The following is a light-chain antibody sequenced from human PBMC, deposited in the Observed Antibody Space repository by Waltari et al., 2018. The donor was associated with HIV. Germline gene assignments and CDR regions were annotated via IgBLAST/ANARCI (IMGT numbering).Light chain of an antibody. CDR2: GAS. CDR3: QKYNSVPLT. CDR1: QGISNY. J-gene: IGKJ4*01. Sequence: DIQMTQSPTSRSASVGDRVTITCRASQGISNYLAWYQLKPGKVPKLLIYGASTFQPGVPSRFSGSGSGTVFTLTISSLQPEDVATYYCQKYNSVPLTFGGGTKVEIK. V-gene: IGKV1-27*01.